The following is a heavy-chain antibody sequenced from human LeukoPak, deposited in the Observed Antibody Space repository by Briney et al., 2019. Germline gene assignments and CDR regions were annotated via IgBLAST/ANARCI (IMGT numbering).Heavy chain of an antibody. CDR2: IYYGGSA. V-gene: IGHV4-39*01. CDR3: ARQWDILTVNNWFDP. CDR1: GGSISSSTYY. J-gene: IGHJ5*02. D-gene: IGHD3-9*01. Sequence: PSETLSLTCTVSGGSISSSTYYWGWIRQPPGKGLEWIGSIYYGGSAYHNPSLKSRVPLSVDTSKYQFFLNLSSVTATDTAVYYCARQWDILTVNNWFDPWGQGTLVTVSS.